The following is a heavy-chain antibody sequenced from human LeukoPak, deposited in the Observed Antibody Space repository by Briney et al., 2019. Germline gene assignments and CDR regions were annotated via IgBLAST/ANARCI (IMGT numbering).Heavy chain of an antibody. Sequence: GGSLRLSCAASGFTFSSYAMSWVRQAPGKGLEWVSAISGSGGSTYYADSVKGRFTISRDNSKNTLYLQMNSLRAEDTAVYYCARAKSGSSWLNWFDPWGQGTLVTVSS. CDR2: ISGSGGST. CDR1: GFTFSSYA. D-gene: IGHD6-13*01. J-gene: IGHJ5*02. V-gene: IGHV3-23*01. CDR3: ARAKSGSSWLNWFDP.